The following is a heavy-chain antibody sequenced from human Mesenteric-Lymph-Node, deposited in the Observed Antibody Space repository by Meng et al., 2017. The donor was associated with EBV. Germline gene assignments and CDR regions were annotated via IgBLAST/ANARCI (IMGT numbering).Heavy chain of an antibody. Sequence: QVQLVQSGAEVKKPGSSVKVSCKASGGTFNDYAFSWVRQAPGQGLEWMGGISPIFGTANYAQKFQGRVTITADKSTSTAYMELSSMISEDTAVYYCAERGSCSGGSCYSFSYWGQGTLVTVSS. CDR3: AERGSCSGGSCYSFSY. V-gene: IGHV1-69*06. CDR2: ISPIFGTA. J-gene: IGHJ4*02. D-gene: IGHD2-15*01. CDR1: GGTFNDYA.